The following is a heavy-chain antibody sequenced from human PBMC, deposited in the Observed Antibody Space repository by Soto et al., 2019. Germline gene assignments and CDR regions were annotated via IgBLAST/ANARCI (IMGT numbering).Heavy chain of an antibody. Sequence: SETLSLTCTVSGGSISSGGYYWSWIRQHPGKGLEWIGYIYYSGSTYYNPSLKSRVTISVDTSKNQFSLKLSSVTAADTAVYYCARDPVAPYSSSSYWGQGTLVTVSS. CDR2: IYYSGST. J-gene: IGHJ4*02. CDR1: GGSISSGGYY. D-gene: IGHD6-6*01. V-gene: IGHV4-31*03. CDR3: ARDPVAPYSSSSY.